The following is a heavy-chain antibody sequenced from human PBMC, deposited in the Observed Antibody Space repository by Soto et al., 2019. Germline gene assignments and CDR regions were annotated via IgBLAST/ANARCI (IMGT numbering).Heavy chain of an antibody. J-gene: IGHJ4*02. CDR2: IWYDGSNK. CDR1: VFTFSIYG. CDR3: ARDGGITMVRGVIYYFDY. V-gene: IGHV3-33*01. Sequence: GGALLLSCAASVFTFSIYGMHWVRQAPGKGLDWVAVIWYDGSNKYYADSVKGRFTISRDNSKNTLYLQMNSLRAEDTAVYYCARDGGITMVRGVIYYFDYWGQGTMVTVSS. D-gene: IGHD3-10*01.